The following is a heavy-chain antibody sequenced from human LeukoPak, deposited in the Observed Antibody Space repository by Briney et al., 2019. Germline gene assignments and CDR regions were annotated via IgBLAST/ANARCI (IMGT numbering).Heavy chain of an antibody. CDR1: GYTFTSYD. CDR2: MNPSGGNT. J-gene: IGHJ4*02. V-gene: IGHV1-8*01. D-gene: IGHD6-13*01. CDR3: ARGLAAAGTGY. Sequence: ASMKVSCKASGYTFTSYDINWVRQATGQGLEWMGWMNPSGGNTGYAQKFQGRVTMTRNTSISTAYMEVSSLRSEDTAVYYCARGLAAAGTGYWGQGTLVTVSS.